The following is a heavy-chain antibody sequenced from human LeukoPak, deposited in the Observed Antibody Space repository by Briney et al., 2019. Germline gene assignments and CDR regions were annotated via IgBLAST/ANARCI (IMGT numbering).Heavy chain of an antibody. CDR2: ISGSGGST. CDR1: GFTFSSYE. D-gene: IGHD3-10*02. J-gene: IGHJ6*04. CDR3: AELGITMIGGV. Sequence: PGGSLRLSCAASGFTFSSYEMNWVRQAPGKGPEWVSAISGSGGSTYYADSVKGRFTISRDNAKNSLYLQMNSLRAEDTAVYYCAELGITMIGGVWGKGTTVTISS. V-gene: IGHV3-48*03.